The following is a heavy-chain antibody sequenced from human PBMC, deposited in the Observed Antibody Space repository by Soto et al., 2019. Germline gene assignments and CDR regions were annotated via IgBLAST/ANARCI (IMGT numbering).Heavy chain of an antibody. D-gene: IGHD3-22*01. CDR1: GFTFSSYA. CDR2: ISGSGGST. CDR3: AKVTYSGYYGAEYY. Sequence: EVQLLESGGGLVQPGGSLRLSCAASGFTFSSYAMSWVRQAPGKGLEWVSAISGSGGSTYYADSVKGRFTISRDNSKNALYLQMNSLRAEDTSVYYCAKVTYSGYYGAEYYWGQGTLVTVAS. J-gene: IGHJ4*02. V-gene: IGHV3-23*01.